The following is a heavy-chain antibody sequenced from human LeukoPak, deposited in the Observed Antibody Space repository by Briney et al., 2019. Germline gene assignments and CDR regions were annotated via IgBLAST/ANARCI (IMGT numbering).Heavy chain of an antibody. CDR2: IWYDGSNK. J-gene: IGHJ4*02. Sequence: PGGSLRLSCAASGFTFSSYAMYWVRQAPGKGLEWVAAIWYDGSNKNYADSVKGRFTISRDNSKNTLDLQMNSLRVEDTAVYYCARATALGGSGCPLDYWGQGTLVTVSS. V-gene: IGHV3-33*08. CDR3: ARATALGGSGCPLDY. CDR1: GFTFSSYA. D-gene: IGHD6-19*01.